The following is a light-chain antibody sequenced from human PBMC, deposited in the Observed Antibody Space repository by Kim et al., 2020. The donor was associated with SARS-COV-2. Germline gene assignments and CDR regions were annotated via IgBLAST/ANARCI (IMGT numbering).Light chain of an antibody. CDR2: DAS. J-gene: IGKJ5*01. Sequence: ASVGDRVTITCRASQDITKYLNWYQHKPGKAPQILIYDASILETGVPSRFSGSGSGTDFAVTISSLQPEDIALYYCQQYDNLPITFGQGTRLEIK. CDR1: QDITKY. CDR3: QQYDNLPIT. V-gene: IGKV1-33*01.